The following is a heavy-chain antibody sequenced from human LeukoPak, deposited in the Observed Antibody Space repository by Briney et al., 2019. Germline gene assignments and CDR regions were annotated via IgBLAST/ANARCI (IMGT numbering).Heavy chain of an antibody. CDR1: GGTFSSYA. CDR3: ARVSWSDILTSADFGY. J-gene: IGHJ4*02. Sequence: SVKVSCKASGGTFSSYAISWVRQAPGQGLEWMGRIIPILGIANYAQKFQGRVTITADKSTSTAYMELSSLRSEDTAVYYCARVSWSDILTSADFGYWGQGTLVTVSS. D-gene: IGHD3-9*01. V-gene: IGHV1-69*04. CDR2: IIPILGIA.